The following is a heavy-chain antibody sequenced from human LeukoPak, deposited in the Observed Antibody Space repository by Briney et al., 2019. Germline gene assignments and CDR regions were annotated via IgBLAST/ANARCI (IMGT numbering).Heavy chain of an antibody. J-gene: IGHJ4*02. CDR3: AKDREGENYFDY. CDR2: IRFDGSNK. CDR1: GFTVSSNY. V-gene: IGHV3-30*02. Sequence: GGSLRLSCAASGFTVSSNYMNWVRQAPGKGLEWVGFIRFDGSNKYYADSVKGRFTISRDNSKTTLYLQMNSLRAEDTAVYYCAKDREGENYFDYWGQGTLVTVSS.